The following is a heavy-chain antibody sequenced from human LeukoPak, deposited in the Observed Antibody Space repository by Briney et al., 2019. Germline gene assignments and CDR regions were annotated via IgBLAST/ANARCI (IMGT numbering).Heavy chain of an antibody. V-gene: IGHV4-34*01. J-gene: IGHJ5*02. D-gene: IGHD3-3*01. CDR2: INHSGST. Sequence: PSETLSLTCAVYGGSFSGYYWSWIRQPPGKGLEWIGEINHSGSTNYNPSLKSRVTISVDTSKNQFSLKQSSVTAADTAVYYCARDLRITIFGVVISNWFDPWGQGTLVTVSS. CDR3: ARDLRITIFGVVISNWFDP. CDR1: GGSFSGYY.